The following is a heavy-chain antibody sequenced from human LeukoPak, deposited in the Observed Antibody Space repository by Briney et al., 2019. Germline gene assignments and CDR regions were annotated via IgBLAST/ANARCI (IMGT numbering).Heavy chain of an antibody. CDR3: VRGTSDWKGVDY. J-gene: IGHJ4*02. CDR1: EFTFSTYW. Sequence: GGSLRLSCAASEFTFSTYWMHWVRQAPGKGLEWVTNISPNGEITYYADSVKGRFTISRDSAKSTLYLEMNSLRAEDTAVYYCVRGTSDWKGVDYWGQGTPVNVSS. V-gene: IGHV3-74*01. CDR2: ISPNGEIT. D-gene: IGHD6-19*01.